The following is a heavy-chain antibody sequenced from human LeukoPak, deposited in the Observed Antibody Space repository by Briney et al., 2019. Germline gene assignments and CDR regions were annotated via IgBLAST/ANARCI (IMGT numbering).Heavy chain of an antibody. V-gene: IGHV3-30-3*01. D-gene: IGHD2-15*01. CDR2: ISYDGSNK. J-gene: IGHJ4*02. Sequence: PGRSLRLSCAASGFTFSSYAMHWVRQAPGKGLEWVAVISYDGSNKYYADSVKGRFTISRDNSKNTLYLQMNSLRAEDTAVYYCARDLLHVYFDYWGQGTLVTVSS. CDR3: ARDLLHVYFDY. CDR1: GFTFSSYA.